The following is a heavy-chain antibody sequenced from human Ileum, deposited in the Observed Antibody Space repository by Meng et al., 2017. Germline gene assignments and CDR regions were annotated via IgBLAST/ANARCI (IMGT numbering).Heavy chain of an antibody. Sequence: ASVKVSCKSSEYSFSNYYLLRVRQAPGQGLEWLGVSNPGGGSTNYAQKFQGRVNMTRDTYANTVCMELGSLKSEDTAVYYCVREFRGGYFDYWGQGTLVTVSS. CDR3: VREFRGGYFDY. V-gene: IGHV1-46*01. J-gene: IGHJ4*02. CDR1: EYSFSNYY. CDR2: SNPGGGST. D-gene: IGHD3-16*01.